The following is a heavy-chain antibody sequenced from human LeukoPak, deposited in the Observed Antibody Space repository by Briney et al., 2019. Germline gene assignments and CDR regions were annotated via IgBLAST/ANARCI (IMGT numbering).Heavy chain of an antibody. D-gene: IGHD1-26*01. CDR1: GGSISSYY. Sequence: SETLSLACTVSGGSISSYYWSWIRQPPGKGLEWIGYIYYSGSTNYNPSLKSRVTISVDTSKNQFSLKLSSVTAADTAVYYCAGQWASYFDYWGQGTLVTVSS. CDR2: IYYSGST. V-gene: IGHV4-59*01. J-gene: IGHJ4*02. CDR3: AGQWASYFDY.